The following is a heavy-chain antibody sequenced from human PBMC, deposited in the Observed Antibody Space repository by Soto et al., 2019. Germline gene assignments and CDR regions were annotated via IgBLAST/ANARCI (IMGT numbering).Heavy chain of an antibody. CDR2: INAGNGNT. J-gene: IGHJ4*02. CDR3: ARELVATESVDY. CDR1: GYTFTSNA. Sequence: ASVKVSCKASGYTFTSNAMHWVRQAPGQRLEWMGWINAGNGNTKYSQKFQGRVTITRYTSASTAYMELSSLRFEDTAVYYCARELVATESVDYWGQGTLVTVSS. V-gene: IGHV1-3*01. D-gene: IGHD5-12*01.